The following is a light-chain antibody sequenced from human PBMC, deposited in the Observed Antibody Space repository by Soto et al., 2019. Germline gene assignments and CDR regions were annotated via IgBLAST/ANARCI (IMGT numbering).Light chain of an antibody. Sequence: DIQMTQSPSSLSASVGDRVTITCRASQSISNYLNWYQQKPGKAPKLLMFAASSLQSGVPSRFSGGGSGTDFTLTISNLQPEDFATYYCQQSYSTPRTFGQGTKVEIK. CDR3: QQSYSTPRT. V-gene: IGKV1-39*01. CDR1: QSISNY. CDR2: AAS. J-gene: IGKJ1*01.